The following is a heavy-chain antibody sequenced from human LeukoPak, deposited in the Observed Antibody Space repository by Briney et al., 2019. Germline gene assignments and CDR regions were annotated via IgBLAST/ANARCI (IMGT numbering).Heavy chain of an antibody. CDR1: GGSISSYY. Sequence: KPSETLSLTCTVSGGSISSYYWSWVRQPPGKGLEWIGYTYYSGRTNYNPSLKSRVTISVDTSKNQFSLNLTSLNAADTAVYYCARDSGAYDGNFDYWGQGTLVTVSS. D-gene: IGHD5-12*01. CDR3: ARDSGAYDGNFDY. V-gene: IGHV4-59*01. CDR2: TYYSGRT. J-gene: IGHJ4*02.